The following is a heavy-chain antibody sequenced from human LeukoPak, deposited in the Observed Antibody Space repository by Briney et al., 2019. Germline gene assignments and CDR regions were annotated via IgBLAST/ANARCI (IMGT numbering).Heavy chain of an antibody. CDR2: IYSGGST. V-gene: IGHV3-53*01. CDR3: ARLGYCSSTSCPYYMDV. CDR1: GFTVSSNY. D-gene: IGHD2-2*01. J-gene: IGHJ6*03. Sequence: GGSLTLSCAASGFTVSSNYMSWVRQAPGKGLEWVSVIYSGGSTYYADSVKGRFTISRDNSKNTLYLQMNSLRAEDTAVYYCARLGYCSSTSCPYYMDVWGKGTTVTVSS.